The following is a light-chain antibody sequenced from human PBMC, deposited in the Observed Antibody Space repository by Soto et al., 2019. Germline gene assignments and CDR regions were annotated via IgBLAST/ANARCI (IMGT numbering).Light chain of an antibody. CDR1: SSNIGSNY. Sequence: QSVLTQPPSASGTPGQRVTISCSGGSSNIGSNYLYWYQQFPGTAPKLLIYRNDERPSGVPDRFSGSKSGTSASLAIGGLRSEDEADYFCAAWDDSLSGPLFGGGTKLTVL. V-gene: IGLV1-47*01. CDR3: AAWDDSLSGPL. J-gene: IGLJ2*01. CDR2: RND.